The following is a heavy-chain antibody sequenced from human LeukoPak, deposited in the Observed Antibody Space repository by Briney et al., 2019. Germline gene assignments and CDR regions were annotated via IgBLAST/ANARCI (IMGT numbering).Heavy chain of an antibody. CDR1: GFTFSSYS. V-gene: IGHV3-21*01. Sequence: GGSLRLSCAASGFTFSSYSMNWVRQAPGKGLEWVSSISSSSSYIYYADSVKGRFTISRDNAKNSLYLQMNSLRAEDTAVYYCARAGHSSGYYFGHDAFDIWGQGAMVTVSS. J-gene: IGHJ3*02. CDR3: ARAGHSSGYYFGHDAFDI. D-gene: IGHD3-22*01. CDR2: ISSSSSYI.